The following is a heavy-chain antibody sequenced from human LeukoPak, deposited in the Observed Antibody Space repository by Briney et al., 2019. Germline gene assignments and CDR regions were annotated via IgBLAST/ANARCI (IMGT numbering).Heavy chain of an antibody. V-gene: IGHV4-59*01. CDR1: GGSISSYY. Sequence: SETLSLTCTVSGGSISSYYWSWIRQPPGKGLEWIAYIYYSGSTNYNPSLKSRVTISVDTSKNQFSLKLSSVTAADTAVYYCARRGNSGSYRHYYYYYMDVWGKGTTVTISS. D-gene: IGHD1-26*01. CDR2: IYYSGST. J-gene: IGHJ6*03. CDR3: ARRGNSGSYRHYYYYYMDV.